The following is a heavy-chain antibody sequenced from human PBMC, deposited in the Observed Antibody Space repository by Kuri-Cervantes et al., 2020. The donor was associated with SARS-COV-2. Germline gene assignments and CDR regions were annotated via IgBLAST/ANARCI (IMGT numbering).Heavy chain of an antibody. D-gene: IGHD6-13*01. Sequence: ASVPVSCKASGYNFGIYDITWVRQAPGQGLEWMGWISVYTGNTDYAQKVRGRGAMTLDTATSTAYMELRSLRSDDTAVYYFARGGQQMVNGWFDPWGQGTLVTVSS. CDR1: GYNFGIYD. CDR3: ARGGQQMVNGWFDP. V-gene: IGHV1-18*01. CDR2: ISVYTGNT. J-gene: IGHJ5*02.